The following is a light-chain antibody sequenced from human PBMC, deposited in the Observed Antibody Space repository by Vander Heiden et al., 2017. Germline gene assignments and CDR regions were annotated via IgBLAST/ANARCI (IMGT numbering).Light chain of an antibody. Sequence: DIQLTQSPSFLSASVGDRVTITCRASQGISSYLAWYQQKPWKAPKLLIYAASTLQSGVPSRFSGTRSAREFTLTIISLQPEDFTTYYSQQLNSYLITFGQGTLLEIK. CDR3: QQLNSYLIT. J-gene: IGKJ5*01. CDR2: AAS. CDR1: QGISSY. V-gene: IGKV1-9*01.